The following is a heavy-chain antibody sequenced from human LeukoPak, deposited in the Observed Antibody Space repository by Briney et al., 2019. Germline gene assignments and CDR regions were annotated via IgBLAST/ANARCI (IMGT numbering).Heavy chain of an antibody. J-gene: IGHJ4*02. CDR1: GFTFSSYA. CDR3: AKQVYYYGSGSYLGH. D-gene: IGHD3-10*01. Sequence: GGSLRLSCAASGFTFSSYAMSWVRQAPGKGLEWVSAISGSGGSTYYADSVKGRFTISRDNSKNTLYLQMNSLRAEDTAVYYCAKQVYYYGSGSYLGHWGQGTLVTVSS. V-gene: IGHV3-23*01. CDR2: ISGSGGST.